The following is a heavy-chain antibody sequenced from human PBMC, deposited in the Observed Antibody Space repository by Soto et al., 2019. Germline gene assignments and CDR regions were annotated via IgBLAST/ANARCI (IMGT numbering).Heavy chain of an antibody. J-gene: IGHJ4*02. CDR1: GCSISSGDYY. V-gene: IGHV4-30-4*01. CDR3: ARDDYSNYGPFDY. Sequence: SETLSLTCPVSGCSISSGDYYWSWIRQPPGKGLEWIGYIYYSGSTYYNPSLKSRVTISVDTSKNQFSLKLSSVTAADTAVYYCARDDYSNYGPFDYWGQGTMVTVSS. CDR2: IYYSGST. D-gene: IGHD4-4*01.